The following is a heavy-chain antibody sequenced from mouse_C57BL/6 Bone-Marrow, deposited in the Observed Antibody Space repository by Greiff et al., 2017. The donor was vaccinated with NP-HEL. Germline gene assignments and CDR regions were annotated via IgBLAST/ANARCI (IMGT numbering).Heavy chain of an antibody. V-gene: IGHV7-3*01. D-gene: IGHD2-4*01. CDR3: ARSIYYDYADDPFYGMDY. CDR2: IRNKANGYTI. CDR1: GFTFTDYY. Sequence: EVMLVESGGGLVQPGGSLSLSCAASGFTFTDYYMSWVRQPPGKALEWVGFIRNKANGYTIEYSASVTGRFTISRDNSQSILYLQMNALRAEDSATYYCARSIYYDYADDPFYGMDYWGQGTSVTVSS. J-gene: IGHJ4*01.